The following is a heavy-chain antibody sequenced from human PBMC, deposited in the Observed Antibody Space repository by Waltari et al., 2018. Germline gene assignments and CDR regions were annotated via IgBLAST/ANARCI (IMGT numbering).Heavy chain of an antibody. D-gene: IGHD3-10*01. J-gene: IGHJ3*02. Sequence: QLQLQESGPGLVKPSETLSLTCTVSGGSISSSSYYWGWIRQPPGKGLEWIGSIYYSGSTYYNPSLKSRVTISVDTSKNQFSLKLSSVTAADTAVYYCARAGYYGSGTGGLDAFDIWGQGTMVTVSS. CDR3: ARAGYYGSGTGGLDAFDI. V-gene: IGHV4-39*07. CDR2: IYYSGST. CDR1: GGSISSSSYY.